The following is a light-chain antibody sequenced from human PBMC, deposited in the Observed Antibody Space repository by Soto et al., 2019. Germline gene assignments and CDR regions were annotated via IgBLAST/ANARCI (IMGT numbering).Light chain of an antibody. Sequence: EIVLTHSPATLSFSPVERATLSCRASQSVRSSYLAWYQQKPGQAPRLLIYGASTRATGIPARFSGSGSGTDFTLTISSLEPEDFAVYYCQQRSDWPPITFGQGTRLENK. V-gene: IGKV3D-20*02. CDR3: QQRSDWPPIT. CDR1: QSVRSSY. CDR2: GAS. J-gene: IGKJ5*01.